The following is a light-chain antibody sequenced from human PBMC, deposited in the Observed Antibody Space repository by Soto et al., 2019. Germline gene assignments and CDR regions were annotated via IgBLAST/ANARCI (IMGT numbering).Light chain of an antibody. CDR3: QQYGSSPPLT. J-gene: IGKJ4*01. Sequence: EIVLTQSPGTLSLSPGDRGTLSCRASQSVSSSYLAWYQQKPGQAPRLRIYGASNRATGIPDRFSGSGSGTDFTLTISRLEPEDFAVYYCQQYGSSPPLTFGGGTKVEIK. CDR2: GAS. V-gene: IGKV3-20*01. CDR1: QSVSSSY.